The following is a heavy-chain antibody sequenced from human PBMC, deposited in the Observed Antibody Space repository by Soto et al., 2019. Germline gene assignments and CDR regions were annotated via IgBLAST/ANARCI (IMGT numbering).Heavy chain of an antibody. CDR2: IWYDGSNK. V-gene: IGHV3-33*01. Sequence: PGGSLRISCAASGFTFSRYGMHWVRQAPGKGLEWVAVIWYDGSNKYYADSVKGRFTISRDNSKNTLYLQMNSLRAEDTAVYYCARDDAAARTWSVTTRGPVDYWGQGT. D-gene: IGHD6-6*01. J-gene: IGHJ4*02. CDR3: ARDDAAARTWSVTTRGPVDY. CDR1: GFTFSRYG.